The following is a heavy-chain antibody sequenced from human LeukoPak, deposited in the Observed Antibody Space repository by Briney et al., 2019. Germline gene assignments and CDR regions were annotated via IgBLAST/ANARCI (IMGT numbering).Heavy chain of an antibody. V-gene: IGHV1-46*01. Sequence: ASVKLSCKASGYTFTSYYMNWLRQAPGQGLEWMGIINPSGGSAIYAQKHKGRGTKTTDTSTSTFHMELSSVRAEDAGVYYCARFCSNTSCYREDYYGMDVWGKGTRVSVFS. J-gene: IGHJ6*04. CDR3: ARFCSNTSCYREDYYGMDV. CDR1: GYTFTSYY. CDR2: INPSGGSA. D-gene: IGHD2-2*01.